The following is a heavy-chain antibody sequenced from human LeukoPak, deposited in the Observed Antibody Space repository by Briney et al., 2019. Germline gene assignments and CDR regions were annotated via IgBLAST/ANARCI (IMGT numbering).Heavy chain of an antibody. CDR2: ISGSGGST. D-gene: IGHD3-9*01. J-gene: IGHJ6*02. CDR3: AKWWEVLRYFDWSPDPLAYYYGMDV. Sequence: PGGSLRLSCAASGFTFSSYAMSWVRQAPGKGLEWVSAISGSGGSTYYADSVKGRFTISRDNSKNTLYLQMNSLRAEDTAVYYCAKWWEVLRYFDWSPDPLAYYYGMDVWGQGTTVTVSS. V-gene: IGHV3-23*01. CDR1: GFTFSSYA.